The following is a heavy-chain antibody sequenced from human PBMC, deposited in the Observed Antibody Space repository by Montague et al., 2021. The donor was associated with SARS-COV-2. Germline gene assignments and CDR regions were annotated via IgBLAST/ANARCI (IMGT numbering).Heavy chain of an antibody. J-gene: IGHJ4*02. CDR2: INHSGST. V-gene: IGHV4-34*01. CDR1: GGSFSGYY. Sequence: SETLSLTCVVYGGSFSGYYWSWIRQPPGKGLEWIGEINHSGSTNYNPSLKSRVTISEDTSKKQFSLRLNSVTAADTAVYYCARGGGYSYGALDYWGQGTLVTVSS. D-gene: IGHD5-18*01. CDR3: ARGGGYSYGALDY.